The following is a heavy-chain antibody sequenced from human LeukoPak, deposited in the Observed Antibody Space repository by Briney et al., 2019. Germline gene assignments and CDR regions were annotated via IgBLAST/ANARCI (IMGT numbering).Heavy chain of an antibody. V-gene: IGHV1-3*01. CDR2: INAGNGNT. D-gene: IGHD5-18*01. CDR1: GYTFTSYA. CDR3: ARDQLWLIRLDY. Sequence: ASVKVSCKASGYTFTSYAMHWVRQAPGQRLEWMGWINAGNGNTEYSQKFQGRVTITRDTSASTAYMELSSLRSEDTAVYYCARDQLWLIRLDYWGQGTLVTVSS. J-gene: IGHJ4*02.